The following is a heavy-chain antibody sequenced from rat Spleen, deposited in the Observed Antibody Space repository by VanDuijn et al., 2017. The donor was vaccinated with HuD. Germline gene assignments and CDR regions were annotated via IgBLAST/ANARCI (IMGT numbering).Heavy chain of an antibody. D-gene: IGHD1-10*01. CDR2: ISSGGST. Sequence: QVQLKESGPGLVQPSETLSLTCTVSGFSLTSYGVSWVRQPPGKGLEWIAAISSGGSTYYNSVLKSRLSISRDTSKSQVFLKMNSLQTEDTAIYFCTTDRDWDYWFAYWGQGTLVTVSP. V-gene: IGHV2S8*01. J-gene: IGHJ3*01. CDR3: TTDRDWDYWFAY. CDR1: GFSLTSYG.